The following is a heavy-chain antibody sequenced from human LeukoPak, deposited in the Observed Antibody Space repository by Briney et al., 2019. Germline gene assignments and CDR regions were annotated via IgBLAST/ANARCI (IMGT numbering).Heavy chain of an antibody. D-gene: IGHD3-22*01. Sequence: SETLSLTCAVYGGSLSGYYWSWIREPPGRGLEWIGEINHSGSTNYNPSLKSRVTISVDTSKNQFSLKLSSVTAVDTAVYYCARLLDYYDSSGPDAFDIWGQGTMVTVSS. V-gene: IGHV4-34*01. J-gene: IGHJ3*02. CDR2: INHSGST. CDR3: ARLLDYYDSSGPDAFDI. CDR1: GGSLSGYY.